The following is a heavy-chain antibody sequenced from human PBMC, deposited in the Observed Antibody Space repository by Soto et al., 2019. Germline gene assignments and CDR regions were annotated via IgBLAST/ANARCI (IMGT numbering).Heavy chain of an antibody. D-gene: IGHD5-18*01. J-gene: IGHJ6*02. CDR2: INPNRGGT. V-gene: IGHV1-2*02. Sequence: ASVKVSCKASGYTFTGYYMHWVRQAPGQGLEWMGWINPNRGGTNYAQKFQGRVTMTRDTSISTAYMELSRLRSDDTAVYYCAREPRGYSYGYDYYYYYGMDVWGQGTTVTVSS. CDR1: GYTFTGYY. CDR3: AREPRGYSYGYDYYYYYGMDV.